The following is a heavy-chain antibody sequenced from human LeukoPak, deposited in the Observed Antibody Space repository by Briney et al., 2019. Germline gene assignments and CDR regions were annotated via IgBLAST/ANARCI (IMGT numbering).Heavy chain of an antibody. CDR1: GYTFTGYY. D-gene: IGHD4-17*01. CDR3: ARAWPYGDYDYYYYYMDV. J-gene: IGHJ6*03. Sequence: ASVKVSCTASGYTFTGYYMHWVRQAPGQGLEWMGWINPNSGGTNYAQKFQGRVTMTRDTSISTAYMELSRLRSDDTAVYYCARAWPYGDYDYYYYYMDVWGKGTTVTVSS. CDR2: INPNSGGT. V-gene: IGHV1-2*02.